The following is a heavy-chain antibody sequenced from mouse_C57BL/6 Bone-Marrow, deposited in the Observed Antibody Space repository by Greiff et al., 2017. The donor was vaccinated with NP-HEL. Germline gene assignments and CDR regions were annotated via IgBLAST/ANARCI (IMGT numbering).Heavy chain of an antibody. Sequence: QVQLKESGAELARPGASVKLSCKASGYTFTSYGISWVKQRTGQGLEWIGEIYPRSGNTYYNEKFKGKATLTADKSSSTAYMELRSLTSEDSAVYFCARSYSNFFAYWGQGTLVTVSA. D-gene: IGHD2-5*01. CDR2: IYPRSGNT. CDR1: GYTFTSYG. V-gene: IGHV1-81*01. J-gene: IGHJ3*01. CDR3: ARSYSNFFAY.